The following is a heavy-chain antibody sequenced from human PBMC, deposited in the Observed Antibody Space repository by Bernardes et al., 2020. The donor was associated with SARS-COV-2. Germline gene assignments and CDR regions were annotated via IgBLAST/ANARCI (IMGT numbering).Heavy chain of an antibody. CDR1: GYTFTSYG. D-gene: IGHD3-10*01. Sequence: ASVKVSCKASGYTFTSYGVSWVRQAPGKGLEWMGGFDPEDGETIYAQKFQGRVTMTEDTSTDTAYMELSSLRSEDTAVYYCATAPPTYYYGSGSRSWFDPWGQGTLVTVSS. V-gene: IGHV1-24*01. CDR2: FDPEDGET. CDR3: ATAPPTYYYGSGSRSWFDP. J-gene: IGHJ5*02.